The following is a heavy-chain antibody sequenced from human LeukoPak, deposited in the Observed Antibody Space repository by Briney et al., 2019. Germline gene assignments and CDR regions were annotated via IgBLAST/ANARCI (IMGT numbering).Heavy chain of an antibody. CDR2: MNHNSGNT. CDR3: ARGRRGLPPGYYYNRAV. CDR1: GYTFTRYD. J-gene: IGHJ6*03. D-gene: IGHD1-26*01. V-gene: IGHV1-8*03. Sequence: ASVKVSCKASGYTFTRYDINWVRQATGQGLEWMGWMNHNSGNTGYAQKFQGRVTITWNTAISTAYVELSSLRSEDMAVHYCARGRRGLPPGYYYNRAVLPKPTTAT.